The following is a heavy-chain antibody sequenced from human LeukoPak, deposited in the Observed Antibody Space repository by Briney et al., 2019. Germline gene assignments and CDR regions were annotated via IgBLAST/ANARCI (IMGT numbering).Heavy chain of an antibody. V-gene: IGHV4-39*01. CDR3: AAILTIDY. J-gene: IGHJ4*02. CDR1: GGSISSNSYY. CDR2: IYYSGST. D-gene: IGHD3-9*01. Sequence: SETLSLTCTVSGGSISSNSYYWGWIRQPPGKGLEWIGSIYYSGSTYYNPSLKSRVAISVDTSKNQFSLKLSPVTAADTAVYYCAAILTIDYWGQGTLVTVSS.